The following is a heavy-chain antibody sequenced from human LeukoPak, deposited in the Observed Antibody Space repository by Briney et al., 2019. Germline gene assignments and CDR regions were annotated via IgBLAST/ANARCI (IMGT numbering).Heavy chain of an antibody. CDR3: ARLGAGPTYYDFWSGYSSFYFDY. CDR2: ISSSGNT. D-gene: IGHD3-3*01. CDR1: GGSTSGGNYY. J-gene: IGHJ4*02. V-gene: IGHV4-39*02. Sequence: SEALSLTCIVSGGSTSGGNYYWGWIRRPPGKGLEWIGGISSSGNTYYNPSLKSRITISIDTSKNHFSLKLSSVTAADTAVYYCARLGAGPTYYDFWSGYSSFYFDYWGQGTLVTVSS.